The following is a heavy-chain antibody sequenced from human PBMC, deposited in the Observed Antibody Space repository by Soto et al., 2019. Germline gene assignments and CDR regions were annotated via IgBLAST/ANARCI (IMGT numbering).Heavy chain of an antibody. CDR3: ARCHYSSSQYYFDY. Sequence: QVQLVQSGAEVKKPGSSVKVSCKASGSTFSSYAISWVRQAPGQGLEWMGGIIPIFGTANYAQKFQGRVTITVDESTSTAYMELSSLRSEDTAVYYCARCHYSSSQYYFDYWGQGTLVTVSS. CDR1: GSTFSSYA. V-gene: IGHV1-69*12. J-gene: IGHJ4*02. D-gene: IGHD6-13*01. CDR2: IIPIFGTA.